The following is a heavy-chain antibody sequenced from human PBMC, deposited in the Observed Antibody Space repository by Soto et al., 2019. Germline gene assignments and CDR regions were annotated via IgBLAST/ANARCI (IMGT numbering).Heavy chain of an antibody. CDR1: GGSISSSSYY. D-gene: IGHD3-22*01. J-gene: IGHJ6*02. CDR3: ARRLYYDSSGFEGGGMDV. V-gene: IGHV4-39*01. CDR2: IYSNDNT. Sequence: SXTLSLTCTVSGGSISSSSYYCGRILQGRGRWLEWIGSIYSNDNTHYNPSLLSRVTISVDTSKNQFSLKLSSVTAADTAVYYCARRLYYDSSGFEGGGMDVWGQGTTVTVSS.